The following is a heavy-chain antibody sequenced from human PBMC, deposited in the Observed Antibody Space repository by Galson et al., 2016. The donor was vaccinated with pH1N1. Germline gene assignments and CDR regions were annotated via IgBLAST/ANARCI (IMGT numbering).Heavy chain of an antibody. Sequence: SLRLSCAASGFTFDDYAMHWVRQAPGKGLEWVAMISFDGTIKYSADSVKGRFTISRDNSKKTLYLHMSSLRFEDTAMYYCAKDSPMIDYYFDYWGQGTLVTVSS. CDR1: GFTFDDYA. D-gene: IGHD3-22*01. CDR3: AKDSPMIDYYFDY. CDR2: ISFDGTIK. V-gene: IGHV3-30*18. J-gene: IGHJ4*02.